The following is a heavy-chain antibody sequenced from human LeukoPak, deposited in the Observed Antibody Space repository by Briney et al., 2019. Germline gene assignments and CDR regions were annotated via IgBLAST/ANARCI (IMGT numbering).Heavy chain of an antibody. J-gene: IGHJ5*02. Sequence: GESLKISCAASGFTFSTYWMSWVRQAPGKGPEWVANIKEDGSMEDYVDSVRGRFTVSRDNAKNSLYLQMNSLRVEDTAVYYCVSQQLAPPWGQGTPVTVSS. V-gene: IGHV3-7*01. CDR2: IKEDGSME. CDR1: GFTFSTYW. D-gene: IGHD5-24*01. CDR3: VSQQLAPP.